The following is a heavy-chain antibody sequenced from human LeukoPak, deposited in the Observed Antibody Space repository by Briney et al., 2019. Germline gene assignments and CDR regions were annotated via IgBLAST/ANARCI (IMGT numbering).Heavy chain of an antibody. CDR3: ARHRAYSSSSPFDY. CDR1: GGSISGYY. CDR2: IHYTGST. V-gene: IGHV4-59*08. J-gene: IGHJ4*02. D-gene: IGHD6-6*01. Sequence: SETLSLTCTVSGGSISGYYWTWIRQSPGKGLEWLGYIHYTGSTNYNPSLKSRVTMFVDMSKNQFSLRLSSVTAADTAVYYCARHRAYSSSSPFDYWGQGTLVTVSS.